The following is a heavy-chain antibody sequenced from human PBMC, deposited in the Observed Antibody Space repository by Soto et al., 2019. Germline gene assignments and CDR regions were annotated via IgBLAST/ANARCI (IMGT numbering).Heavy chain of an antibody. CDR1: GFTFSSYA. CDR2: ISGSGGST. CDR3: AKGPIFGVIKYYFDY. V-gene: IGHV3-23*01. D-gene: IGHD3-3*02. Sequence: EVQLLESGGGLVQPGGSLRLSCAASGFTFSSYAMSWVRQTPGKGLEWVSTISGSGGSTYYADSVKGRFTFSRDNSKNTLYLQMNSLRTEDTAVYYCAKGPIFGVIKYYFDYWGQGTLVTVSS. J-gene: IGHJ4*02.